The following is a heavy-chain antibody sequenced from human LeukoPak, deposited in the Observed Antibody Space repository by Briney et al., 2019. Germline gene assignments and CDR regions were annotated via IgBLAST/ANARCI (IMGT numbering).Heavy chain of an antibody. CDR1: GFTFSSYA. CDR3: ARDKQLWFLGDYYYGMDV. Sequence: QSGGSLRLSCAASGFTFSSYAMHWVRQAPGKGLEWVAVISYDGSNKYYADSVKGRFTISRDNSKNTLYLQMNSLRAEDTAVYYCARDKQLWFLGDYYYGMDVWGKGTTVTVSS. CDR2: ISYDGSNK. V-gene: IGHV3-30*04. D-gene: IGHD5-18*01. J-gene: IGHJ6*04.